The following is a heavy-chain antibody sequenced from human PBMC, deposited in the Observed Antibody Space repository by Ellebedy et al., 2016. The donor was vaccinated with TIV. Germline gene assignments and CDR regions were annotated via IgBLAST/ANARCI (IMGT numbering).Heavy chain of an antibody. V-gene: IGHV1-8*02. CDR3: ARGLYTTSWARFDT. CDR2: MDPNSGKT. D-gene: IGHD6-13*01. CDR1: GYTFTSYY. Sequence: AASVKVSCKTSGYTFTSYYIHWVRQAPGQGPEWMGWMDPNSGKTDYAQKFQGRVTITRSASTSTAHMELSSLRSDDTAVYYCARGLYTTSWARFDTWGQGTLVTVSP. J-gene: IGHJ4*02.